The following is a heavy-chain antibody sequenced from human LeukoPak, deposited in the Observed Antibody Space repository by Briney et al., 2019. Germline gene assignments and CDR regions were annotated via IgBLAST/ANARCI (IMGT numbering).Heavy chain of an antibody. V-gene: IGHV1-18*01. CDR3: ARSLDTAMDYYFDY. D-gene: IGHD5-18*01. Sequence: GASVKVSCKASGYTFTTYGISWVRQAPGQGLEWMGWISAYNGNTNYAQKLLDRVTMTTDTSTNTAYMELRSLRSDDTAVYYCARSLDTAMDYYFDYWGQGTLVTVSS. CDR1: GYTFTTYG. J-gene: IGHJ4*02. CDR2: ISAYNGNT.